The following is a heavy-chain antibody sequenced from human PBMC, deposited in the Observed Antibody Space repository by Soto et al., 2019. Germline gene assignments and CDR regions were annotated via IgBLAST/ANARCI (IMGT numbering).Heavy chain of an antibody. CDR1: CFTISNAY. D-gene: IGHD4-17*01. J-gene: IGHJ4*02. CDR3: SYGANYFFDY. V-gene: IGHV3-15*07. CDR2: IVSKSDGGTT. Sequence: PGGAPRLSFVVSCFTISNAYIKLVRPAPGKGLEWVGRIVSKSDGGTTDFAAPVKGRFTISRDDSENTLFLHMNSLETEDTAVYYCSYGANYFFDYWGQGAQVTVSS.